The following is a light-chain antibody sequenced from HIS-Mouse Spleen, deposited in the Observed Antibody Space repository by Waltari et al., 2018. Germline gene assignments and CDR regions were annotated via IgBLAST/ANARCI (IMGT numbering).Light chain of an antibody. CDR3: QVWDSSSDLVV. Sequence: SYVLTQPPSVSVAPGKTARITCGGNNIGSKSVHWYQQKPGQAPVLVVYDDSDRRSGIPGRFAGSNSGNTATLTISRVEAGDEADYYCQVWDSSSDLVVFGGGTKLTVL. CDR1: NIGSKS. V-gene: IGLV3-21*03. J-gene: IGLJ2*01. CDR2: DDS.